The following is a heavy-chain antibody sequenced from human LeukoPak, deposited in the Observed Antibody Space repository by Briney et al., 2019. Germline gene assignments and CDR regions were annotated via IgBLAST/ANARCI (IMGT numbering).Heavy chain of an antibody. CDR1: GYTLTELP. V-gene: IGHV1-24*01. CDR2: FDPDDGET. CDR3: ATGTSGSYYVGIVRPIDF. J-gene: IGHJ4*02. D-gene: IGHD1-26*01. Sequence: ASVTVACKVSGYTLTELPIHWVRQAPGKGLEWMGGFDPDDGETVYAQMFQGRITMTEDTSSDTASMELSGLRSEDTAVYYCATGTSGSYYVGIVRPIDFWGQRPVDTVSS.